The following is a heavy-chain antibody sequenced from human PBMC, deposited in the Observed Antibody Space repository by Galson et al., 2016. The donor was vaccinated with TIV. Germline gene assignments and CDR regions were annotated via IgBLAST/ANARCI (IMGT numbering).Heavy chain of an antibody. Sequence: CAISGDSVSSESAAWNWIRQSPSRGLEWLGRTYSRSRWYNEYAVSVRSRISINPDTYKNQFSLQLNSVTPEDTAIYSCARGGGDGQKALTHFDLWGQGTLVTVSS. J-gene: IGHJ4*02. D-gene: IGHD5-24*01. CDR3: ARGGGDGQKALTHFDL. CDR1: GDSVSSESAA. V-gene: IGHV6-1*01. CDR2: TYSRSRWYN.